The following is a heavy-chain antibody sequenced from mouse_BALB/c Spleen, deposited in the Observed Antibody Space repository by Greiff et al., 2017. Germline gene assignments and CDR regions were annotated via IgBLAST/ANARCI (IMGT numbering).Heavy chain of an antibody. J-gene: IGHJ4*01. V-gene: IGHV5-6-5*01. Sequence: EVKVVESGGGLVKPGGSLKLSCAASGFTFSSYAMSWVRQTPEKRLEWVASIISGGSTYYPDSVKGRFTISRDNARNILYLQMSSLRSEDTAMYYCASSLTDYAMDYWGQGTSVTVSS. CDR1: GFTFSSYA. CDR3: ASSLTDYAMDY. D-gene: IGHD1-1*01. CDR2: IISGGST.